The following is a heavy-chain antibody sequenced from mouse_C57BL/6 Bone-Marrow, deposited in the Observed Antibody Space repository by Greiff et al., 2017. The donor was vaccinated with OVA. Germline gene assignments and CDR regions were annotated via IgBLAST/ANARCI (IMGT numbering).Heavy chain of an antibody. D-gene: IGHD1-2*01. V-gene: IGHV1-54*01. CDR2: INPGSGGT. J-gene: IGHJ3*01. CDR1: GYAFTNYL. Sequence: QVQLQQSGAELVRPGTSVKVSCKASGYAFTNYLIEWVKQRPGQGLEWIGVINPGSGGTNYNEKFKGKATLTADKSSSTAYMQLSSLTSEDSAVYFCARRCGRRPGFAYWGQGTLVTVSA. CDR3: ARRCGRRPGFAY.